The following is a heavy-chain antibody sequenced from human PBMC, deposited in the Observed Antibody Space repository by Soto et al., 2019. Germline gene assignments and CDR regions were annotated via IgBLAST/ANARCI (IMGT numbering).Heavy chain of an antibody. CDR3: AREISVPTMVRVHYYYYYYMDV. CDR2: IIPILGIA. Sequence: SVKVSCKASGGTFSSYTISWVRQAPGQGLEWMGRIIPILGIANYAQKFQGRVTITADKSTSTAYMELSSLRSEDTAVYYCAREISVPTMVRVHYYYYYYMDVWGKGTTVTVSS. D-gene: IGHD3-10*01. CDR1: GGTFSSYT. V-gene: IGHV1-69*04. J-gene: IGHJ6*03.